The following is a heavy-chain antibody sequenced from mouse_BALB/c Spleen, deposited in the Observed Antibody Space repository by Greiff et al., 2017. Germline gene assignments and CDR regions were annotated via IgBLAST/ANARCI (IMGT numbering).Heavy chain of an antibody. J-gene: IGHJ4*01. CDR3: ARSDYYYGSSFYAMDY. Sequence: VQLQQSGAELVRPGSSVKISCKASGYAFSSYWMNWVKQRPGQGLEWIGQIYPGDGDTNYNGKFKGKATLTADKSSSTAYMQLSSLTSEDSAVYFCARSDYYYGSSFYAMDYWGQGTSVTVSS. CDR1: GYAFSSYW. CDR2: IYPGDGDT. D-gene: IGHD1-1*01. V-gene: IGHV1-80*01.